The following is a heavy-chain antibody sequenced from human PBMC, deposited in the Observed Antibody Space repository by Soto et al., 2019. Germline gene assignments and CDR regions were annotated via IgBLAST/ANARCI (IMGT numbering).Heavy chain of an antibody. J-gene: IGHJ3*02. CDR1: GYTLTELS. Sequence: ASVNVSCKVSGYTLTELSMHWVRQAPGKGLEWMGGFDPEDGETIYAQKFQGRVTMTEDTSTDTAYMELSSLRSEDTAVYYCATGADTALASNDAFDIWGQGTMVTVSS. D-gene: IGHD5-18*01. V-gene: IGHV1-24*01. CDR3: ATGADTALASNDAFDI. CDR2: FDPEDGET.